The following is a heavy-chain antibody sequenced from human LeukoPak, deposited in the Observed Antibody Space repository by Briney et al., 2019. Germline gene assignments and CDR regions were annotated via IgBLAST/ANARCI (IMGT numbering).Heavy chain of an antibody. D-gene: IGHD1-26*01. Sequence: GGSLRLSCAASGFTLSTYGMNWVRQAPGKGLEWVSSISSSSSYIYYADSVRGRFTISKDNAKNSLYLQVNRLGVEDTAVYYCARDLATTGLNWYFDLWGRGTLVTVSS. J-gene: IGHJ2*01. CDR3: ARDLATTGLNWYFDL. CDR1: GFTLSTYG. CDR2: ISSSSSYI. V-gene: IGHV3-21*06.